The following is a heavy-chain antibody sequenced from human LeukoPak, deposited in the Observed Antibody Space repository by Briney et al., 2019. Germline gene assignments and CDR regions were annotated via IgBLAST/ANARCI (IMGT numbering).Heavy chain of an antibody. CDR1: GYTFTGYY. Sequence: ASVKVSCKASGYTFTGYYMHWVRQAPGQGLERMGWINPNSGGTNYAQKFQGRVTMTRDASISTAYMELSRLRSDDTAVYYCARGADGYNWFDPWGQGTLVTVSS. J-gene: IGHJ5*02. CDR2: INPNSGGT. D-gene: IGHD3-10*01. CDR3: ARGADGYNWFDP. V-gene: IGHV1-2*02.